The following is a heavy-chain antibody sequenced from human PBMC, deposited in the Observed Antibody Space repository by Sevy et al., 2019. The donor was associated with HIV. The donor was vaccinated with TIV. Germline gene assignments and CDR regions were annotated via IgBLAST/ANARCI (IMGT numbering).Heavy chain of an antibody. V-gene: IGHV3-7*01. Sequence: GGSLRLSCAASGFTFSSYWMSWVRQAPGKGLEWVANIKQDGSEKYYVDSLKGRFTISRDNAKNSLYGQMNSLRAEDTAVYYCACYDFWSVYSNFDYWGQGTLVTVSS. CDR1: GFTFSSYW. CDR2: IKQDGSEK. J-gene: IGHJ4*02. CDR3: ACYDFWSVYSNFDY. D-gene: IGHD3-3*01.